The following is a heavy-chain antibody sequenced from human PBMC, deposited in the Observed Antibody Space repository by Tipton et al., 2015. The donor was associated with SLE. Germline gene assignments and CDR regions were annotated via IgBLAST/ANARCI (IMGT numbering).Heavy chain of an antibody. CDR3: VKGLWGLLPDY. Sequence: SLRLSCAASGFTFDSYAMSWVRQAPGKGLQWVSAISGRGVSTYYADSVKGRFTISRDNSENTLFLQMNSLRAEDTAVYYCVKGLWGLLPDYWGQGTLVTVSS. V-gene: IGHV3-23*01. CDR1: GFTFDSYA. J-gene: IGHJ4*02. CDR2: ISGRGVST. D-gene: IGHD3-22*01.